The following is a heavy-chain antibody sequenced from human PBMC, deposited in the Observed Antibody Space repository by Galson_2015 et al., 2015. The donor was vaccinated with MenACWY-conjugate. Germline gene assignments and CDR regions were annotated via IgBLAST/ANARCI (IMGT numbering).Heavy chain of an antibody. CDR3: ASWGTSHTAYSPSTEQINDAFDV. J-gene: IGHJ3*01. CDR2: TYYRSRWYN. Sequence: CAISGDSVSSNNAAWTWIRQSPSRGLEWLGRTYYRSRWYNDYAFSLKSRMTVNPDTSKNQFSLQLNSVTPEDTAVYYCASWGTSHTAYSPSTEQINDAFDVWGHGTMVTVSS. CDR1: GDSVSSNNAA. V-gene: IGHV6-1*01. D-gene: IGHD5-12*01.